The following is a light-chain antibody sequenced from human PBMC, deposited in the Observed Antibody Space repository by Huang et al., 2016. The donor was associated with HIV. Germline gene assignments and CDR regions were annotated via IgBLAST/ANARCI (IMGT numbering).Light chain of an antibody. J-gene: IGKJ4*01. Sequence: EIVLTQSPATLSLSPGERATLSCRASQSVSRFLAWYQQKAGQAPRLLIYDASNRAIAIPARVSGSGSGTEFTLTISSLEPEDFAVYYCQQRSSWPRVTFGGGTKVELK. V-gene: IGKV3-11*01. CDR1: QSVSRF. CDR3: QQRSSWPRVT. CDR2: DAS.